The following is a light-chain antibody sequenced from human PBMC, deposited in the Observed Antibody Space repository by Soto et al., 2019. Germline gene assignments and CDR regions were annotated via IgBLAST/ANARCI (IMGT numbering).Light chain of an antibody. CDR2: GAS. CDR3: QQYNNWPPLT. CDR1: QSVSSS. V-gene: IGKV3-15*01. Sequence: EIVMTQSPATLSVSPGERATLSCRASQSVSSSLAWYQQKPGQAPRLLIYGASTRATGIPARFSGSGSGTAFTLTISSLHSQDFAVYYCQQYNNWPPLTFGGGTKVEIK. J-gene: IGKJ4*01.